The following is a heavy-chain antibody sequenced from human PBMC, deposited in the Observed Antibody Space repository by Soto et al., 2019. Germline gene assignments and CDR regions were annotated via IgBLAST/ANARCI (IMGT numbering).Heavy chain of an antibody. CDR3: ARDPHDYGDWYFEL. J-gene: IGHJ2*01. D-gene: IGHD4-17*01. V-gene: IGHV4-30-2*01. CDR1: GGSISSGNDS. CDR2: IFHSGSP. Sequence: QLRLQESGSGLVKPSQTLSLTCAVSGGSISSGNDSWSWIRQPPGKGLEWIGYIFHSGSPYYNPSLKSRVTISVDRSKNQFSLRLSSVTAADTAVYYCARDPHDYGDWYFELWGRGTLVTVSS.